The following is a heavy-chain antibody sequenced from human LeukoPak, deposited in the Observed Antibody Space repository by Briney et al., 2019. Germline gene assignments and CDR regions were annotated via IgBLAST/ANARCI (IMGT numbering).Heavy chain of an antibody. CDR2: INPNSGGT. CDR1: GYTLTGYY. D-gene: IGHD6-19*01. CDR3: ARGEAVASHDY. V-gene: IGHV1-2*02. J-gene: IGHJ4*02. Sequence: AASVKVSFAASGYTLTGYYITWVRQAPGQGRGGMGWINPNSGGTNYAQKFQGRVTMTRDSSISTAYMELNRLTSDDTAVYYCARGEAVASHDYWGQGTLVTVSS.